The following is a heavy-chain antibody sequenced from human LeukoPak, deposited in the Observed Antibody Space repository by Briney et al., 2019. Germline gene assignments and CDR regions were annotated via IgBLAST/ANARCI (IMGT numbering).Heavy chain of an antibody. V-gene: IGHV3-21*01. D-gene: IGHD6-6*01. CDR3: ERDRRKSIAARATNVDFMDV. J-gene: IGHJ6*03. CDR1: GFTFSSYS. Sequence: GGSLRLSCAASGFTFSSYSMNWVRQAPGKGLEWVSSISSSSSYIYYADSVKGRFTISRDNAKNSLYLQMNSLRAEDTAVYYCERDRRKSIAARATNVDFMDVCCKGTT. CDR2: ISSSSSYI.